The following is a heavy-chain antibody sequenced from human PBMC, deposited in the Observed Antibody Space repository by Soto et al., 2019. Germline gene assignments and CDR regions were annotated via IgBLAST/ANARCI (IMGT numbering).Heavy chain of an antibody. CDR2: IGSRSDYI. J-gene: IGHJ4*02. Sequence: GGSLRLSCAASGFTFSSYTMNWVRQAPGQGLEWVSSIGSRSDYIYYADSMKGRFTISRDNAKNSLYLQVNSLRVEDTAVYYCARAAVVTAIHLDYWGQGTLVTVSS. V-gene: IGHV3-21*01. D-gene: IGHD2-21*02. CDR1: GFTFSSYT. CDR3: ARAAVVTAIHLDY.